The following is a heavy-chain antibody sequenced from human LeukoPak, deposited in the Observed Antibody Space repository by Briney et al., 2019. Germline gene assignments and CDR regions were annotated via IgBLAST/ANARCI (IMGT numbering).Heavy chain of an antibody. Sequence: ASVKVSCKASGYTFTSYYMHWVRQAPGQGLEWMGIINPSGGSTSYAQKFQGRVTMTEDTSTDTAYMELSSLRSEDTAVYYCATDYYGSGSYLWVFDYWGQGTLVTVSS. V-gene: IGHV1-46*01. CDR3: ATDYYGSGSYLWVFDY. D-gene: IGHD3-10*01. CDR1: GYTFTSYY. J-gene: IGHJ4*02. CDR2: INPSGGST.